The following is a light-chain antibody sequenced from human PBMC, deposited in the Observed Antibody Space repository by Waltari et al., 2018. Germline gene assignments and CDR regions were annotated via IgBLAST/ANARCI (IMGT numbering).Light chain of an antibody. CDR3: ASYAGSRYV. CDR2: EVS. Sequence: QSALTQPPSASGSPGQSVTISCTGTSSAVGGYNYVPWYQQHPGKVPKLMIYEVSKRPSGVPDRFSGSKSGNTASLTVSGLQAEDEADYYCASYAGSRYVFGTGTKVTVL. V-gene: IGLV2-8*01. J-gene: IGLJ1*01. CDR1: SSAVGGYNY.